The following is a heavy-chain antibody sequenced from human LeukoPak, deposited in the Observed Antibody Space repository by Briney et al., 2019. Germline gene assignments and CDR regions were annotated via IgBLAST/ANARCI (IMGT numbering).Heavy chain of an antibody. V-gene: IGHV3-15*01. J-gene: IGHJ4*02. D-gene: IGHD3-22*01. CDR2: IKNKTDGRTT. CDR1: GFTFSNAY. CDR3: TTDRAPVVINTHAVDY. Sequence: PGGSLTLSCAASGFTFSNAYIRGGLRSPREERECVVRIKNKTDGRTTNYAAPVKDRFTISRYESKNTPYLQMNNLKTKYTSLVYCTTDRAPVVINTHAVDYWGQGTLVTVSS.